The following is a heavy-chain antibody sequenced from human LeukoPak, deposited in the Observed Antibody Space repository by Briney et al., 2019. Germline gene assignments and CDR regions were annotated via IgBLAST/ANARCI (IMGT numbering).Heavy chain of an antibody. Sequence: GGSLRLSCAASGFTFSSYGMSWVRQAPGKGLEWVSAISGSGGSTYYADSVKGRFTISRDNSKNTLYLQMNSLRAEDTAVYYCAKVIAGTLWFGELLGSNWFDPWGQGTLVTVSS. CDR1: GFTFSSYG. J-gene: IGHJ5*02. D-gene: IGHD3-10*01. V-gene: IGHV3-23*01. CDR3: AKVIAGTLWFGELLGSNWFDP. CDR2: ISGSGGST.